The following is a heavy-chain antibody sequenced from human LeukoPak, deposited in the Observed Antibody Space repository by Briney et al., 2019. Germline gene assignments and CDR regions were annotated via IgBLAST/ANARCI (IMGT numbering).Heavy chain of an antibody. D-gene: IGHD3-10*01. CDR2: IYTSGST. CDR3: ARGRRWFGDLTSNYYYMDV. V-gene: IGHV4-61*02. Sequence: SETLSLTCTVSGGSISSGSYYWSWIRQPAGKGLEWIGRIYTSGSTNYNPSLKSRVTISVDTSKNQFSLKLSSVTAADTAVYYCARGRRWFGDLTSNYYYMDVWGKGTTVTISS. J-gene: IGHJ6*03. CDR1: GGSISSGSYY.